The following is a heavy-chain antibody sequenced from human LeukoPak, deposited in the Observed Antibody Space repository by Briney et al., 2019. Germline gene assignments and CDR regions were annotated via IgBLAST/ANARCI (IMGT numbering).Heavy chain of an antibody. J-gene: IGHJ4*02. Sequence: ASVKVSCKVSGYTLTELSMHWVRQAPGKGLEWMGGFDPEDGETIYAQKFQGRVTMTEDTSTDTAYMELSSLRSEGTAVYYCATPYDSSGYLDYWGQGTLVTVSS. V-gene: IGHV1-24*01. CDR3: ATPYDSSGYLDY. CDR2: FDPEDGET. D-gene: IGHD3-22*01. CDR1: GYTLTELS.